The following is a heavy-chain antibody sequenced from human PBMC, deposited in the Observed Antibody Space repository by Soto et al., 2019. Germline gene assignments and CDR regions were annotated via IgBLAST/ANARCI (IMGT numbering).Heavy chain of an antibody. CDR2: MSYDGSNK. CDR1: GFTFSSYG. Sequence: GGSLRLSCAASGFTFSSYGMHWVRQAPGKGLEWVAVMSYDGSNKYYADSVKGRFTISRDNSKNTLYLQMNSLRAEDTAVYYCAKSLNIAARPVYYYYGMDVWGQGTTVTVSS. D-gene: IGHD6-6*01. V-gene: IGHV3-30*18. J-gene: IGHJ6*02. CDR3: AKSLNIAARPVYYYYGMDV.